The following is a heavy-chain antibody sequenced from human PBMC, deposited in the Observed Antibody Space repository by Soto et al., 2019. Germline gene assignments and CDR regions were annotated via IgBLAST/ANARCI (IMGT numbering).Heavy chain of an antibody. CDR1: GYSFTSYW. V-gene: IGHV5-51*01. Sequence: GESLKISCKGSGYSFTSYWIGWVRQMPGKGLEWMGIIYPGDSDTRYSPSFQGQVTISADKSISTAYLQWSSLKASDTAMHYCARHVGYYDSSGYYYQGWYFDLWGRGTLVTVSS. CDR2: IYPGDSDT. J-gene: IGHJ2*01. CDR3: ARHVGYYDSSGYYYQGWYFDL. D-gene: IGHD3-22*01.